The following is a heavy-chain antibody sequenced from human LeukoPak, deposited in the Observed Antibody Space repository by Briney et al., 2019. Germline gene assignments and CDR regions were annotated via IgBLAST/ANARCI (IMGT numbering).Heavy chain of an antibody. Sequence: SVKVSCKASGGTFSSYAISWVRQAPGQGLEWMGGIIPIFGTANYAQKFQGRVTITADESTSTAYMELSSLRSEDTAVYYCARETVGATTWFDPWGQGTLVTVSS. CDR2: IIPIFGTA. CDR3: ARETVGATTWFDP. V-gene: IGHV1-69*13. D-gene: IGHD1-26*01. CDR1: GGTFSSYA. J-gene: IGHJ5*02.